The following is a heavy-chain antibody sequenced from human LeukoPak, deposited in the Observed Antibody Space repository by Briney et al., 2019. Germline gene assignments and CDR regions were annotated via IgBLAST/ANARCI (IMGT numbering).Heavy chain of an antibody. CDR1: GFTVSSNF. D-gene: IGHD5-18*01. J-gene: IGHJ4*02. CDR2: IYTGGST. Sequence: GGSLRLSCAAPGFTVSSNFMNWVRQAPGKGLEWVSIIYTGGSTNYADSVKGRFTISRDNSKNTLYLQMNSLRAEDTAVYYCAKGELGLWFDYWGQGTLVTVSS. CDR3: AKGELGLWFDY. V-gene: IGHV3-66*02.